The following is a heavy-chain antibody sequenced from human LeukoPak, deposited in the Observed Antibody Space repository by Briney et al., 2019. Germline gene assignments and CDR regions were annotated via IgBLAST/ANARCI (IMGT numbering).Heavy chain of an antibody. V-gene: IGHV3-23*01. D-gene: IGHD7-27*01. CDR3: AKDSSLGPFIDY. Sequence: PGGSLRLSCAASGFTFSSYVMGWVRQAPGKGLDWVSGISVTGGTTYYADSVKGRFTISRDNSKNTLYLQINSLRAEDTAVYYCAKDSSLGPFIDYWGQGTLVTVSS. J-gene: IGHJ4*02. CDR2: ISVTGGTT. CDR1: GFTFSSYV.